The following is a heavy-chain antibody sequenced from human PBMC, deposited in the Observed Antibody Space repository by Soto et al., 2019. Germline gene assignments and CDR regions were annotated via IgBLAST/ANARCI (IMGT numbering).Heavy chain of an antibody. CDR2: LRTRSSSYNT. CDR3: ARSRRGNYYFGMDV. CDR1: EFTFSDHY. D-gene: IGHD3-16*01. V-gene: IGHV3-72*01. Sequence: PGGSLRLSCAASEFTFSDHYMDWVRQAPGQGLEWIGRLRTRSSSYNTDYAASVKGRFTISRDDSTNSIFLQMNGLRSEDTAVYYCARSRRGNYYFGMDVWGQGATVTVSS. J-gene: IGHJ6*02.